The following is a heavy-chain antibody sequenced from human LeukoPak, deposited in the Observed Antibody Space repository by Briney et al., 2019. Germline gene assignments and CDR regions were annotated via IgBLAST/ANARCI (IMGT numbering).Heavy chain of an antibody. V-gene: IGHV3-11*01. CDR3: AKDSWAYDFWSGYYTGSWFDP. CDR2: ISSSGSTI. CDR1: GFTFSDYY. J-gene: IGHJ5*02. D-gene: IGHD3-3*01. Sequence: PGGSLRLSCAASGFTFSDYYMSWIRQAPGKGLEWVSHISSSGSTIYYADSVKGRFTISRDNAKNSLYLQMNSLRAEDTAVYYCAKDSWAYDFWSGYYTGSWFDPWGQGTLVTVSS.